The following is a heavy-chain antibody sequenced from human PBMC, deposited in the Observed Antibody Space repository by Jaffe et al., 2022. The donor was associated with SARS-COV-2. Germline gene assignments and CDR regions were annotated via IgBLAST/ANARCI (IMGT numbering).Heavy chain of an antibody. D-gene: IGHD2-15*01. CDR3: ARYGGNLRGFDP. J-gene: IGHJ5*02. CDR2: MSYSATT. V-gene: IGHV4-59*02. Sequence: QVQLQESGPGLVKPSETLSLTCTISGGSVSAYYWSWIRQPPGKGLEWIGYMSYSATTKYNPSLKSRVTISLDTSKNQFSLNLRSVIAADTAVYFCARYGGNLRGFDPWGQGTLVTVSS. CDR1: GGSVSAYY.